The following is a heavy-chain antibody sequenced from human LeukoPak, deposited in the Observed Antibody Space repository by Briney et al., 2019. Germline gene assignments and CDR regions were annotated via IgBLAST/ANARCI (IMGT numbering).Heavy chain of an antibody. CDR2: IYPDDSDF. CDR3: ARRRDGYNYFDY. D-gene: IGHD5-24*01. CDR1: GYSFTDYW. Sequence: GESLKISCQGSGYSFTDYWIGWVRQMRGKGLEWMGIIYPDDSDFRYSPSFQGQVTMSIDKSISTAYLQWSSLEASDTAMYYCARRRDGYNYFDYWGQGTLVTVSS. J-gene: IGHJ4*02. V-gene: IGHV5-51*01.